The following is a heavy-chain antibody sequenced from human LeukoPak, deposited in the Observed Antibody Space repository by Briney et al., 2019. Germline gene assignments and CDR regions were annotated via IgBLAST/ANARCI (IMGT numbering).Heavy chain of an antibody. D-gene: IGHD6-13*01. J-gene: IGHJ5*02. CDR2: IDPSDSYT. CDR3: ARFVEAAAPDWFDP. Sequence: KCGESLKISCKGSGYSFTSYWISWVRQMPWKGLEWMGRIDPSDSYTNYSPSFQGHVTISADKSISTAYLQWSSLKASDTAMYYCARFVEAAAPDWFDPWGQGTLVTVSS. CDR1: GYSFTSYW. V-gene: IGHV5-10-1*01.